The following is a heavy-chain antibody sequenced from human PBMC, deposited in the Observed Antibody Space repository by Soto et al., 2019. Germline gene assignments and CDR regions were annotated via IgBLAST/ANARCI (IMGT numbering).Heavy chain of an antibody. V-gene: IGHV4-39*01. J-gene: IGHJ4*02. CDR2: IYYSGST. CDR3: ARNDQQLGYFDY. CDR1: GGSISSSSYY. Sequence: ETLSLTCPVSGGSISSSSYYWGWIRQPPGRGLEWIGSIYYSGSTYYNPSLKSRVTISVDTSKNQFSLKLSSVTAADTAVYYCARNDQQLGYFDYWGQGTLVTVSS. D-gene: IGHD6-13*01.